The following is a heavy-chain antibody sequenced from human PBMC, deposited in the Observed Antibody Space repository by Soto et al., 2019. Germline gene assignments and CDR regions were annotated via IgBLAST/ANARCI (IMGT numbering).Heavy chain of an antibody. CDR2: IYPGDSDT. CDR3: ARSGPPAVVVPAAIAHYYYYGMDV. V-gene: IGHV5-51*01. J-gene: IGHJ6*02. Sequence: PGESLKISCKGSGYSFTCYWIGWVRQMPGKGLEWMGIIYPGDSDTRYSPSFQGQVTISADKSISTAYLQWSSLKASDTAMYYCARSGPPAVVVPAAIAHYYYYGMDVWGQGATVTVSS. D-gene: IGHD2-2*01. CDR1: GYSFTCYW.